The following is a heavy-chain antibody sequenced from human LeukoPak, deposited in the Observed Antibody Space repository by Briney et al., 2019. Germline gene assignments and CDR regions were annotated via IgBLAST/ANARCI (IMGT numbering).Heavy chain of an antibody. CDR3: AKTAGWELLYYFDY. Sequence: GGSLRLSCAASGFTFDDYAMHWVRQAPGKGLEWVSGISWNSGSIGYADSVKGRFTISRDNAKNSLYLQMNSLRAEDAALYYCAKTAGWELLYYFDYWGQGTLVTVSS. D-gene: IGHD1-26*01. CDR2: ISWNSGSI. CDR1: GFTFDDYA. J-gene: IGHJ4*02. V-gene: IGHV3-9*01.